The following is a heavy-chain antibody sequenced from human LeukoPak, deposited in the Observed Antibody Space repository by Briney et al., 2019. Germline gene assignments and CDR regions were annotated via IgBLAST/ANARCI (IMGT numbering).Heavy chain of an antibody. D-gene: IGHD5-12*01. J-gene: IGHJ4*02. V-gene: IGHV3-7*01. CDR2: IKEDGSEK. Sequence: GGSLRLSCAASGFTFSSYAMSWVRQAPGKGLEWVASIKEDGSEKYYVDSVKGRFTISRDNAKNSLYLQMNSLRAEDTAVYYCARLTLSANDWCYDYWGQGTLVTVSS. CDR3: ARLTLSANDWCYDY. CDR1: GFTFSSYA.